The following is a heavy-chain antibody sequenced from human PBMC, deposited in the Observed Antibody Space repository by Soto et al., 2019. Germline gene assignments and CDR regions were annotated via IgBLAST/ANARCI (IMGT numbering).Heavy chain of an antibody. J-gene: IGHJ5*02. D-gene: IGHD3-10*01. V-gene: IGHV1-69*02. CDR1: GGTFSSYT. CDR3: ASSFYYGSGSPPTRFDP. CDR2: IIPILGIA. Sequence: QVQLVQSGAEVKKPGSSVKVSCKASGGTFSSYTISWVRQAPGQGLEWMGRIIPILGIANYAQKFQGRVTITADKSTRPAYMELSSLRSEDTAVYYCASSFYYGSGSPPTRFDPWGQGTLVTVSS.